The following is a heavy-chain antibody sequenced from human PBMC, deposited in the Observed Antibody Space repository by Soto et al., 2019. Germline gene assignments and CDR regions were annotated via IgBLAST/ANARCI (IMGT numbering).Heavy chain of an antibody. J-gene: IGHJ4*02. V-gene: IGHV3-23*01. CDR1: GFTFSSNA. D-gene: IGHD6-13*01. Sequence: EVQLLESGGGLVQPGGSLRLSCAASGFTFSSNAMSWVRQAPGKGLEWVSGITGSGGSTYYADSVKGRFTISRDNSKNTLYLQINSLRAEDRAVYYCAKPGIASQPTTGPFEYWGQGTLVTVSS. CDR3: AKPGIASQPTTGPFEY. CDR2: ITGSGGST.